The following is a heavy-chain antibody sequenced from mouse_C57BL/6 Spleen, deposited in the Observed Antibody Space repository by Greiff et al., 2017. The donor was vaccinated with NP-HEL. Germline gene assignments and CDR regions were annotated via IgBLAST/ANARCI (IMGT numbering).Heavy chain of an antibody. V-gene: IGHV5-4*01. CDR2: ISDGGSYT. Sequence: EVKLVESGGGLVKPGGSLKLSCAASGFTFSSYAMSWVRQTPEKRLEWVATISDGGSYTYYPDNVKGRFTISRDNAKNNLYLQVSHLKSEDTAMYYCARDGGVTAGGDCDYWGQGTTLTVSS. CDR3: ARDGGVTAGGDCDY. CDR1: GFTFSSYA. J-gene: IGHJ2*01. D-gene: IGHD2-2*01.